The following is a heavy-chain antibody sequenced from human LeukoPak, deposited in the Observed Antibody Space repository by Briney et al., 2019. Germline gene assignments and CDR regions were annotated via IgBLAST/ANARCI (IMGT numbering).Heavy chain of an antibody. V-gene: IGHV5-51*01. CDR2: IYPGDSDT. CDR1: GYSVSNYW. D-gene: IGHD4-17*01. CDR3: ARAPTSVSNPYYFDS. Sequence: GESLKISCKGSGYSVSNYWIGWVRHMPGQGLEWMGIIYPGDSDTRYSPSFQGQVTISADKSSTTAYLQWRSLQASDTAMYYCARAPTSVSNPYYFDSWGQGTLVTVSS. J-gene: IGHJ4*02.